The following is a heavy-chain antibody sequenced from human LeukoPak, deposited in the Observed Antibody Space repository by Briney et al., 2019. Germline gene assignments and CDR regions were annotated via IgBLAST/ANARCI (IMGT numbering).Heavy chain of an antibody. J-gene: IGHJ4*02. D-gene: IGHD6-19*01. CDR1: GFTFSSYW. CDR2: IKQDGSEK. V-gene: IGHV3-7*01. CDR3: ARERAMEQWLVRDFDY. Sequence: GGSERLSCAASGFTFSSYWMSCVRQAPGKGLEWVANIKQDGSEKYYVDSVKGRFTISRDNAKNSLYLQMNSLRAEDTAVYYCARERAMEQWLVRDFDYWGQGTLVXVSS.